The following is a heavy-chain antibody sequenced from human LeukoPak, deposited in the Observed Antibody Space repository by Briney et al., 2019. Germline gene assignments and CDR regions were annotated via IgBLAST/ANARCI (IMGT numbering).Heavy chain of an antibody. D-gene: IGHD6-19*01. CDR2: ISYDGSNK. CDR1: GFTFSSYA. CDR3: AREMKAVTLDY. V-gene: IGHV3-30*04. Sequence: PGGPLRLSCAASGFTFSSYAMHWVRQAPGKGLEWVAVISYDGSNKYYADSVKGRFTISRDNSKNTLYLQMNSLRAEDTAVYYCAREMKAVTLDYWGQGTLVTVSS. J-gene: IGHJ4*02.